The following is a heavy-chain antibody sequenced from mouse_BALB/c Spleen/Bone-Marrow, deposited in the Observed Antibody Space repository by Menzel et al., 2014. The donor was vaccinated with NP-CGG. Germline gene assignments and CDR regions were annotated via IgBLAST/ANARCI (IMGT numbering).Heavy chain of an antibody. Sequence: VKLVESGPGLVAPSQSLSITCTVSGFSLTGYGVSWVRPPPGKGLEWLGMIWGDGSTDYNSALKSRLSISKDNSKSQVFLKMNSLQTDDTARYYCARDSFLITRALDYWGQGTSVTVSS. V-gene: IGHV2-6-7*01. J-gene: IGHJ4*01. CDR3: ARDSFLITRALDY. CDR2: IWGDGST. D-gene: IGHD2-4*01. CDR1: GFSLTGYG.